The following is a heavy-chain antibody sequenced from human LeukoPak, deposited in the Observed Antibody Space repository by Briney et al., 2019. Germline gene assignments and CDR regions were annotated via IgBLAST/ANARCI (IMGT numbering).Heavy chain of an antibody. CDR3: AKGVVAATNAAYYGMDV. D-gene: IGHD2-15*01. CDR1: EFTLSNYG. Sequence: GGSLNLSCQPSEFTLSNYGLNWFRKAPGKGLEGLPVIPYDESDKYYADSVKGRFTISRDNSKNTLYLQMNSLRPEDTAVYYCAKGVVAATNAAYYGMDVWGQGTTVTVSS. CDR2: IPYDESDK. V-gene: IGHV3-30*18. J-gene: IGHJ6*02.